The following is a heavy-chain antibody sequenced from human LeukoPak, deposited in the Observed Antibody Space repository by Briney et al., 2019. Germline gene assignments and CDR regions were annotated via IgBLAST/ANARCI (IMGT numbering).Heavy chain of an antibody. V-gene: IGHV1-8*02. D-gene: IGHD4-23*01. CDR2: INPNSGNT. CDR3: ATELRWKDH. CDR1: GYTFTGYY. J-gene: IGHJ4*02. Sequence: ASVKVSCKASGYTFTGYYMHWVRQAPGQGLEWMGWINPNSGNTGYAQKFQGRVTMTRDTSISTAYMELSSLTSEDTAVYYCATELRWKDHWGQGTLVTVSS.